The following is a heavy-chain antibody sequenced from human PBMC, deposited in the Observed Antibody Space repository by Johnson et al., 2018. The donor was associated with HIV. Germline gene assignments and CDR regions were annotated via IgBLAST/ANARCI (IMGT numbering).Heavy chain of an antibody. CDR3: ARDAVISSGWYNVDAFDI. CDR1: GFTFDDYG. V-gene: IGHV3-7*01. CDR2: IKGDGSEK. Sequence: MLLVESGGGVVRPGGSLRLSCAASGFTFDDYGMSWVRQAPGKGLEWVANIKGDGSEKYHVDSVRGRFTISRDNSKNTLYLQMNSLRAEDTAMYYCARDAVISSGWYNVDAFDIWGQGTMVTVSS. D-gene: IGHD6-19*01. J-gene: IGHJ3*02.